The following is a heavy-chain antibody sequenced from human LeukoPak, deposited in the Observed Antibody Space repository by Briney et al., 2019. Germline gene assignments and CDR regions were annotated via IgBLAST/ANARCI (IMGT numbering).Heavy chain of an antibody. CDR1: GFSLSTSGVG. Sequence: ESGPTLVNPTQTLTLTCTFSGFSLSTSGVGVGWIRQPPGKALEWLALIYWNDDKRYSPSLKSRLTITKDTSKNQVVLTMTNMDPVDTATYYCAQTITMVRGSGDEIHWFDPWGQGTLVTVSS. J-gene: IGHJ5*02. CDR2: IYWNDDK. CDR3: AQTITMVRGSGDEIHWFDP. D-gene: IGHD3-10*01. V-gene: IGHV2-5*01.